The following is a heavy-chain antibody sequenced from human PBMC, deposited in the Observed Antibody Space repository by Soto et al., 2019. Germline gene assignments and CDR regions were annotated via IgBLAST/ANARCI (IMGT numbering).Heavy chain of an antibody. CDR1: GYTFTSYD. CDR2: MNPNSGNT. V-gene: IGHV1-8*01. CDR3: GRGSTAAGDAFDI. D-gene: IGHD6-13*01. Sequence: ASVKVSCKASGYTFTSYDINWVRQATGQGLEWMGWMNPNSGNTGYAQKFRGGVTMTSNTSISTAYMELSSLRSEDTAGYYCGRGSTAAGDAFDIWGQGTMVTVSS. J-gene: IGHJ3*02.